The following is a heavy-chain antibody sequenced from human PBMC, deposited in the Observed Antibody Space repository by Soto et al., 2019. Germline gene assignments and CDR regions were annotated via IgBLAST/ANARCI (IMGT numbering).Heavy chain of an antibody. D-gene: IGHD7-27*01. Sequence: GGSLRLSCAASGFTFSNAWMSWVRQAPGKGLEWVGRIKSKTDGGTTDYAAPVKGRFTISRDDSKNTLYLQMNSLKTEDTAVYYCTTAFYMGKLGRGAFDIWGQGTMVTVSS. CDR3: TTAFYMGKLGRGAFDI. J-gene: IGHJ3*02. V-gene: IGHV3-15*01. CDR1: GFTFSNAW. CDR2: IKSKTDGGTT.